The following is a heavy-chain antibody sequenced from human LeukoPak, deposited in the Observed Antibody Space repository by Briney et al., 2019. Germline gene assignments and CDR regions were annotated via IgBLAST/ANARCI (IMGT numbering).Heavy chain of an antibody. Sequence: GGSLRLSCAASGFTFSGCGMHWVRQAPGKGLEWVALIWYDGRDKYYADSVKGQFTISRDHSKNTLYLQMNSLRAEDTAVYYCAKDPYSYGSYFDYWGQGTLVTVSS. CDR3: AKDPYSYGSYFDY. CDR1: GFTFSGCG. J-gene: IGHJ4*02. D-gene: IGHD5-18*01. CDR2: IWYDGRDK. V-gene: IGHV3-30*02.